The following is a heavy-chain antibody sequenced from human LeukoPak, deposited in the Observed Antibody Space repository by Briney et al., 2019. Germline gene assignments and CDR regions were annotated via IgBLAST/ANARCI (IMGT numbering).Heavy chain of an antibody. Sequence: ASVKVSCKASGYTFTSYDINWVRQAPGQGLEWMGWISAYNGDTKYAQNLQGRVTLTTYTLTTTAYLELRSLTSDDTAVYYCARDPSNTSGWKTWFDPWGQGTLVTVSS. CDR1: GYTFTSYD. V-gene: IGHV1-18*01. J-gene: IGHJ5*02. D-gene: IGHD6-19*01. CDR2: ISAYNGDT. CDR3: ARDPSNTSGWKTWFDP.